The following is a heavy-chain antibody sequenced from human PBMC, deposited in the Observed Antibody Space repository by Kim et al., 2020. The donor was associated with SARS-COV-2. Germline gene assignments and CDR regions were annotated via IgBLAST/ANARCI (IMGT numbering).Heavy chain of an antibody. CDR3: VKEAAFTTVVVDYYFDY. Sequence: SLKGRFTISRENSKNTLYLQMNSLTTEDTALYYCVKEAAFTTVVVDYYFDYWGQGTLVTVSS. D-gene: IGHD2-15*01. V-gene: IGHV3-30*02. J-gene: IGHJ4*02.